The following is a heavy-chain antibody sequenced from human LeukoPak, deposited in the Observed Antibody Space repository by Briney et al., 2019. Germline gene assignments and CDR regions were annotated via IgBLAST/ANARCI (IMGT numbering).Heavy chain of an antibody. J-gene: IGHJ4*02. CDR3: VRDLGGRSGH. CDR1: GFTFRSNW. V-gene: IGHV3-74*01. D-gene: IGHD1-26*01. CDR2: INEDGSTT. Sequence: PRGSLRLSCAASGFTFRSNWMHWVRQAPGKGLVWVSRINEDGSTTNYADSVKGRSTIFRDNAKNTLYLQMNSLTAEDTAVYYCVRDLGGRSGHWGQGTLVTVSS.